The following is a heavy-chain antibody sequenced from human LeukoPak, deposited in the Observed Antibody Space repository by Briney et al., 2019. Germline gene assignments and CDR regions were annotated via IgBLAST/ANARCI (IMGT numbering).Heavy chain of an antibody. D-gene: IGHD5-18*01. J-gene: IGHJ5*02. CDR3: VRDRTATAMVTLTRKLKPDDNWFDP. V-gene: IGHV4-39*02. CDR2: IYHTGST. Sequence: PSETLSLTCSVSGGSFGSTSYYWGWIRQPPGKGLEWIANIYHTGSTYYNPSLQSRVTISVDTSANQVSLKLSSVTAADTAVYYCVRDRTATAMVTLTRKLKPDDNWFDPWGQGTLVTVSS. CDR1: GGSFGSTSYY.